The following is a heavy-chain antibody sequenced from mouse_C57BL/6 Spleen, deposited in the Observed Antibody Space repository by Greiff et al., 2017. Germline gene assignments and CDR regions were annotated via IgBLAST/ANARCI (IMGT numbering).Heavy chain of an antibody. J-gene: IGHJ2*01. CDR2: IYPGSGST. CDR3: AKTGTAFDY. Sequence: VKLMESGAELVKPGASVKMSCKASGYTFTSYWITWVKQRPGQGLEWIGDIYPGSGSTNYNEKFKSKATLTVDTSSSTAYMQLSSLTSEDSAVYYCAKTGTAFDYWGQGTTLTVSS. CDR1: GYTFTSYW. V-gene: IGHV1-55*01. D-gene: IGHD4-1*01.